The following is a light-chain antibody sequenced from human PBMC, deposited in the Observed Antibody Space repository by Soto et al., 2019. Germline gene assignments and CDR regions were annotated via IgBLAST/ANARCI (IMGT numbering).Light chain of an antibody. CDR2: DAS. Sequence: KQRTQSRCALSESLGDRVTITYQASQNINNYLNWYQQKPGRAPKLLIYDASNLEAGVPSRFRGSGSGTDFTSTSSCLQTHDFALYFCYPYENDPPFGQGTRLEIK. J-gene: IGKJ5*01. V-gene: IGKV1-33*01. CDR3: YPYENDPP. CDR1: QNINNY.